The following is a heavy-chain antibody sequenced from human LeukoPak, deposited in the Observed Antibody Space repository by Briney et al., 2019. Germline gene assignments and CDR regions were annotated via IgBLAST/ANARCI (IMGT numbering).Heavy chain of an antibody. J-gene: IGHJ6*02. CDR2: ISGSGAST. CDR3: AKNQDGYYYYGMDV. Sequence: GGSLRLSCAASGLTVSNNYLSWVRQAPGKGLEWVSAISGSGASTYHADSVKGRFTISRDSSKNTLYLQMNSLRAEDTAVYYCAKNQDGYYYYGMDVWGQGTTVTVSS. D-gene: IGHD3-22*01. V-gene: IGHV3-23*01. CDR1: GLTVSNNY.